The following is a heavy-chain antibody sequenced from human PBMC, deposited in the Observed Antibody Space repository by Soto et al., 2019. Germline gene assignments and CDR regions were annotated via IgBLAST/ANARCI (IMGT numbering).Heavy chain of an antibody. CDR3: ARELEGLRPQLDYYYYGMDV. CDR2: IIPIFGTA. Sequence: GASVKVSCKASGGTFSSYAISWVRQAPGQGLEWMGGIIPIFGTANYAQKFQGRVTITADESTSTAYMELSSLRSEDTAVYYCARELEGLRPQLDYYYYGMDVWGQGTTVTVSS. CDR1: GGTFSSYA. V-gene: IGHV1-69*13. D-gene: IGHD3-10*01. J-gene: IGHJ6*02.